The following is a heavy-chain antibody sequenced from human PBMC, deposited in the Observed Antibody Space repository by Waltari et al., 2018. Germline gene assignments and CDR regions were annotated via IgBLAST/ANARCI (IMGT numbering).Heavy chain of an antibody. CDR2: SSAYNGNK. Sequence: QVQLVQSGAEVKKPGASVKVSCKASGYTFTSYGISWVRQAPGQGLEGMGWSSAYNGNKNNAQKLQGRVTMTTDQATSTAYMELRSLRSDDTAVYYCARVGCSSTSCYRNWFDPWGQGTLVTVSS. CDR1: GYTFTSYG. D-gene: IGHD2-2*02. CDR3: ARVGCSSTSCYRNWFDP. V-gene: IGHV1-18*01. J-gene: IGHJ5*02.